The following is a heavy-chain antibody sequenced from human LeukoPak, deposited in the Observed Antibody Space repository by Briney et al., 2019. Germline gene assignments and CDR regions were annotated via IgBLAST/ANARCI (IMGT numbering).Heavy chain of an antibody. CDR2: IIPIFGTA. CDR3: ALDYGDYVPDY. CDR1: GGTFSSYA. D-gene: IGHD4-17*01. J-gene: IGHJ4*02. Sequence: ASVKVSCKASGGTFSSYAISWVRQAPGQGLEWMGGIIPIFGTANYAQKFQGRVTITADESTSTAYMELRSLRSEDTAVYYCALDYGDYVPDYWGQGTLVTVSS. V-gene: IGHV1-69*13.